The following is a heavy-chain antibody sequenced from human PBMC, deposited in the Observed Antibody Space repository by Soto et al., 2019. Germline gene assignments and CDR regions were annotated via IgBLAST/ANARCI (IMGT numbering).Heavy chain of an antibody. D-gene: IGHD1-26*01. J-gene: IGHJ5*02. CDR3: ARGSPLNWFDP. Sequence: ASETLSLTCAVSGYSISSGYYWGWIRQPPGKGLEWIGSIYHSGSTYYNPSLKSRVTISVDTSKNQFSLKLSSVTAADTAVYYCARGSPLNWFDPWGQGTLVTVSS. CDR1: GYSISSGYY. V-gene: IGHV4-38-2*01. CDR2: IYHSGST.